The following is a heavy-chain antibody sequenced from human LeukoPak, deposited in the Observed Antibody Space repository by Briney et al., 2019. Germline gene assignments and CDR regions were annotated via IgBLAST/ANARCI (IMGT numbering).Heavy chain of an antibody. V-gene: IGHV1-2*02. J-gene: IGHJ6*02. CDR1: GYTFTGYY. D-gene: IGHD4-23*01. Sequence: ASVKASCKASGYTFTGYYMHWVRQAPGQGLEWMGWINPNSGGTNYAQKFQGRVTMTRDTSISTAYMELSRLRSDDTAVYYCARGLNSGYYYYGMDVWGQGTTVTVSS. CDR3: ARGLNSGYYYYGMDV. CDR2: INPNSGGT.